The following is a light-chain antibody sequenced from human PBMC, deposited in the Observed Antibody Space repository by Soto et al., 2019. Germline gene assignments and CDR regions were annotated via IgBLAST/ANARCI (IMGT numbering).Light chain of an antibody. CDR3: SSYTSSSTL. J-gene: IGLJ1*01. V-gene: IGLV2-14*01. CDR1: SSDVGGYNY. CDR2: AVT. Sequence: QSALTQPASVSGSPGQSITISCTGTSSDVGGYNYVSWYQQHPGKAPKLMIYAVTDRPSGVSSRFSGSKSGNTASLTISGLQAEDEADYYCSSYTSSSTLFGTVTKVTV.